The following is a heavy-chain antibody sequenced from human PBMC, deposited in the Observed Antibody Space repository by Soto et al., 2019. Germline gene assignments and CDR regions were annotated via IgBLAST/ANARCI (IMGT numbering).Heavy chain of an antibody. Sequence: GGSLRLSCAASGFTFSGSAMHWVRQASGKGLEWVCRIRSKANSYATAYAASVKGRFTISRDDSKNTAYLQMNSVKTEDTAVYYCTRHRLGGSSSAGYGMDVWGQGTTVTVSS. CDR1: GFTFSGSA. CDR3: TRHRLGGSSSAGYGMDV. CDR2: IRSKANSYAT. V-gene: IGHV3-73*01. D-gene: IGHD2-15*01. J-gene: IGHJ6*02.